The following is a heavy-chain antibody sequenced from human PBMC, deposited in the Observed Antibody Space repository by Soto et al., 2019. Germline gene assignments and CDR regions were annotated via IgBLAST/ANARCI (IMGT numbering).Heavy chain of an antibody. Sequence: QVQLEQSGTEVKKPGSSVKVSCKASGGTFSTSTFTWVRQAPGQGLEWMGRIIPIFGTGDYAPKFQGRVLITAXKPTXTXYMELSGLKAEDTAVFFCVRDAPIGSVFSGYDAIDSWGQGTLVTVSS. CDR2: IIPIFGTG. CDR1: GGTFSTST. J-gene: IGHJ4*02. D-gene: IGHD5-12*01. CDR3: VRDAPIGSVFSGYDAIDS. V-gene: IGHV1-69*08.